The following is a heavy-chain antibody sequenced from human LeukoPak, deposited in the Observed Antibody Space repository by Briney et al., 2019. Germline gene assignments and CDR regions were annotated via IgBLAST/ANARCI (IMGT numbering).Heavy chain of an antibody. V-gene: IGHV3-23*01. CDR2: ISGSGVTT. J-gene: IGHJ1*01. CDR3: AKKVVVGATSPYSDFQD. CDR1: GFTFGSYA. Sequence: GGSLRLSCVASGFTFGSYAMSWVRQAPGKGLEWVSAISGSGVTTHYAGSVKGRFSISRDKSKNTLYLQMNSLRAEDTALYYCAKKVVVGATSPYSDFQDWGQGTLVTVSS. D-gene: IGHD1-26*01.